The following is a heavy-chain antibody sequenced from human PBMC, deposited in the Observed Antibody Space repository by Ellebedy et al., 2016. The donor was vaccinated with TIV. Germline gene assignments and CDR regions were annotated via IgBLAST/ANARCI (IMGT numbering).Heavy chain of an antibody. CDR1: GYTFSSYA. J-gene: IGHJ4*02. CDR3: ASDVAGTNDY. CDR2: ISSSGGST. Sequence: GGSLRLXXVASGYTFSSYAMSWVRQAPGKGLQWVSTISSSGGSTYYADSVKGRFTISRDNSKNTLYLQMNSLRAEDTAVYYCASDVAGTNDYWGQGTLVTVSS. V-gene: IGHV3-23*01. D-gene: IGHD6-19*01.